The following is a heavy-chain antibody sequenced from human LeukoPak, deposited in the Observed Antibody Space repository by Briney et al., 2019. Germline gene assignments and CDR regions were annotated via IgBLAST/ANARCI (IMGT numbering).Heavy chain of an antibody. D-gene: IGHD2-2*01. CDR1: GYTFTSYG. V-gene: IGHV1-18*01. CDR2: ISAYNGNT. Sequence: ASVKVSCKASGYTFTSYGISWARQAPGQGLEWMGWISAYNGNTNYAPKLQGRVTMTTDTSTSTAYMELRSLRSDDTAVYYCARLGVPAAMNYYYYGMDVWGQGTTVTVSS. CDR3: ARLGVPAAMNYYYYGMDV. J-gene: IGHJ6*02.